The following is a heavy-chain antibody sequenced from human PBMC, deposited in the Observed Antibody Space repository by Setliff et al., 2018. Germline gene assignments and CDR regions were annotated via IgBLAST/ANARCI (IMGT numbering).Heavy chain of an antibody. Sequence: ASVKVSCKASGYTLTKYYMHWVRQAPGQGLEWMGSINAKSGGTNYAQKFRGRIIITRDTSIATVYLELSGLQSDDTAIYFCVRCGGVRGVLYNWFDPGGQGTLVTVSS. CDR3: VRCGGVRGVLYNWFDP. J-gene: IGHJ5*02. CDR1: GYTLTKYY. V-gene: IGHV1-2*02. CDR2: INAKSGGT. D-gene: IGHD3-10*01.